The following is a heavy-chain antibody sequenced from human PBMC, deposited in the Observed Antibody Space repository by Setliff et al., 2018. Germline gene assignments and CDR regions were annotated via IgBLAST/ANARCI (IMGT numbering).Heavy chain of an antibody. Sequence: PSETLSLTCTVSGGSIGPHYWSWIRQAPGKGLEWIGHIFYSDTAKYNPSLESRAAFSVDSSKNQFSLKLRSVTAADTAVYYCARDRSTVIRGVTSFFYYYMDVWGGGTTVTVSS. CDR1: GGSIGPHY. J-gene: IGHJ6*03. CDR2: IFYSDTA. V-gene: IGHV4-59*11. CDR3: ARDRSTVIRGVTSFFYYYMDV. D-gene: IGHD3-10*01.